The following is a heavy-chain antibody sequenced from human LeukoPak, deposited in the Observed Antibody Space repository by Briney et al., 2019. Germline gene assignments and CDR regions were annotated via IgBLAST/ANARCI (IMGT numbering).Heavy chain of an antibody. CDR1: GYTFTSYY. Sequence: ASVKVSCKASGYTFTSYYMHWVRQAPGQGLEWMGIINPSGGSTSYAQKFQGRVTMTRDTSTSTVYMELSSLRSEDTAVYYCARDTGAYSSGWSNFDYWSQGTLVAVSS. J-gene: IGHJ4*02. V-gene: IGHV1-46*01. CDR2: INPSGGST. D-gene: IGHD6-19*01. CDR3: ARDTGAYSSGWSNFDY.